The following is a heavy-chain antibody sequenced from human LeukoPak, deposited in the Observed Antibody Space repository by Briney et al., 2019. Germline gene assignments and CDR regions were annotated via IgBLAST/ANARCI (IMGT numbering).Heavy chain of an antibody. J-gene: IGHJ4*02. D-gene: IGHD6-13*01. Sequence: SETLSLTCAVHGGSFSGHYWTWIRQPPGKGLEWIGEINHSGSINYNPSLKSRVTISVDTSKKHFSLKLGSVTAADTAVYYFARAPASTGTIDYWGQGTLVTVSS. V-gene: IGHV4-34*01. CDR3: ARAPASTGTIDY. CDR1: GGSFSGHY. CDR2: INHSGSI.